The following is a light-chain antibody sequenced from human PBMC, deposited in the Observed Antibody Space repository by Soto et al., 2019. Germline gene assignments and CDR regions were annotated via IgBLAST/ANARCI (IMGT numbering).Light chain of an antibody. CDR1: SSDVGGYNY. J-gene: IGLJ2*01. CDR2: DVS. CDR3: SSYTSSSYVV. V-gene: IGLV2-14*01. Sequence: QSALTQPASVSGSPGLSITISCTGTSSDVGGYNYVSWYQQHPGKAPKLMIYDVSNRPSGVSNRFSGSKSGNTASLTISGLQAEDEADYYCSSYTSSSYVVFGGGTKLTVL.